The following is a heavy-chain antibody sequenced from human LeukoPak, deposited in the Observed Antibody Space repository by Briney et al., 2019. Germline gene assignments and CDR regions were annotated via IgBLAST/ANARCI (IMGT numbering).Heavy chain of an antibody. V-gene: IGHV3-23*01. CDR2: ISGSGGST. J-gene: IGHJ3*02. D-gene: IGHD3-16*02. CDR3: AKGGLRLGELSFDAFDI. CDR1: GFTFSSCA. Sequence: PGGSVRLSCAASGFTFSSCAMSWVRQAPGKGLEWVSAISGSGGSTYYADSVKGRFTISRDNSKNTLYLQMNSLRAEDTAVYYCAKGGLRLGELSFDAFDIWGQGTMVTVSS.